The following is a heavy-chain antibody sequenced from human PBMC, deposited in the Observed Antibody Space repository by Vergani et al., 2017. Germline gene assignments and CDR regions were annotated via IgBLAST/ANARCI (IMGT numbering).Heavy chain of an antibody. CDR1: GGSFSGYY. J-gene: IGHJ6*02. CDR3: ARVITYYYDSSGYYVPYYYYGMDV. Sequence: QVQLQQWGAGLLKPSETLSLTCAVHGGSFSGYYWSWIRQPPGKGLEWIGEINHSGSTNYNPSLKSRVTISVDTSKNQFSLKLSSVTAADTAVYYCARVITYYYDSSGYYVPYYYYGMDVWGQGTTVTVSS. CDR2: INHSGST. D-gene: IGHD3-22*01. V-gene: IGHV4-34*01.